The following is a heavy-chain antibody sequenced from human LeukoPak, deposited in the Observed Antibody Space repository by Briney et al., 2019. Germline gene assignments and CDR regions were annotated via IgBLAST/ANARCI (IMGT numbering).Heavy chain of an antibody. J-gene: IGHJ4*02. Sequence: SETLSLTCTVSGGSLSSHYWSWIRQPPGKGLEWIGYIYYSGSTNYNPSLKSRVTISVDTSKNQFSLKLSSVSAADTAVYYCARETGYSSSLLDYWGQGTLVTVSS. CDR3: ARETGYSSSLLDY. D-gene: IGHD6-13*01. V-gene: IGHV4-59*11. CDR2: IYYSGST. CDR1: GGSLSSHY.